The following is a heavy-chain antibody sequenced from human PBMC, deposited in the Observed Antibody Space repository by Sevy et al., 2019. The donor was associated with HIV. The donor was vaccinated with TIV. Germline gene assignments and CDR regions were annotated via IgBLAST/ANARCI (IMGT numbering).Heavy chain of an antibody. Sequence: ASVKVSCKASGYTFSSFGVSWVRQAPGQGLEWMGWIGAYNGNIKYAQNLQDRVTMTTGTSTSTAYMELTSLTSDDTAVYFCARISTVRGLFNYFDPWGQGTLVTVSS. CDR3: ARISTVRGLFNYFDP. J-gene: IGHJ5*02. V-gene: IGHV1-18*01. CDR1: GYTFSSFG. CDR2: IGAYNGNI. D-gene: IGHD3-10*01.